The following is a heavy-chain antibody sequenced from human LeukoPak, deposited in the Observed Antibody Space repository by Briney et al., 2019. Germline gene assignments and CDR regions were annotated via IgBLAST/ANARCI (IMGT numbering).Heavy chain of an antibody. CDR1: GGSISSGDYY. CDR3: AKGRYSYGDNWFDP. J-gene: IGHJ5*02. CDR2: IHYSGST. D-gene: IGHD5-18*01. Sequence: PSETLSLTCTVSGGSISSGDYYWSWIRQPPGQGLEWIGYIHYSGSTYYNPSLKSRVTISVDTSKNQFSLKLSSVTAADTAVYYCAKGRYSYGDNWFDPWGQGTLVTVSS. V-gene: IGHV4-30-4*01.